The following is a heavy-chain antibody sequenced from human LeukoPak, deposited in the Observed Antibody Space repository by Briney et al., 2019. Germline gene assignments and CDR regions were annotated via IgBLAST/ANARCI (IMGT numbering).Heavy chain of an antibody. D-gene: IGHD2-2*01. Sequence: SETLSLTCTVSGGSINSYYWSWIRQPPGKGLEWIGYIYYSGGTNYNPSLKNRVTISVDTSKNQFSLKLSSVTAADTAVYYCARRGYCSGTSCYIFDYWGQGTLVTVSS. CDR1: GGSINSYY. V-gene: IGHV4-59*08. CDR2: IYYSGGT. J-gene: IGHJ4*02. CDR3: ARRGYCSGTSCYIFDY.